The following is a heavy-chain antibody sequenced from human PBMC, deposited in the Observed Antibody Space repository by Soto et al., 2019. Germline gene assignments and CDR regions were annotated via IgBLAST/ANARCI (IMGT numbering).Heavy chain of an antibody. CDR3: ARGAGAFSGPDTFDF. CDR1: GDSIIRSF. CDR2: ISASGIT. J-gene: IGHJ3*01. Sequence: QVQLQESGPGLVKPSETLSLTCVVSGDSIIRSFWGWIRQPPGRGLEWSAYISASGITFSSPSLKSRLSMSVDTSKNEFSLTLTAMTAADTAIYYCARGAGAFSGPDTFDFWGQGTLVTVSS. V-gene: IGHV4-4*08. D-gene: IGHD3-10*01.